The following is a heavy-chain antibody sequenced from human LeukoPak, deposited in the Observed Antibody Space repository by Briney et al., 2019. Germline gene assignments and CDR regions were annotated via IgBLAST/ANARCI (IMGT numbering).Heavy chain of an antibody. J-gene: IGHJ3*02. CDR1: GYTLTELS. Sequence: ASVKVSCKVSGYTLTELSMHWVRQAPGKGLEWMGGFDPEDGETIYAQKFQGRVTMTEDTSTDTAYMELSSLISEDTAVYYCANLEAVAGYVAFDIWGQGTMVTVSS. V-gene: IGHV1-24*01. CDR3: ANLEAVAGYVAFDI. D-gene: IGHD6-19*01. CDR2: FDPEDGET.